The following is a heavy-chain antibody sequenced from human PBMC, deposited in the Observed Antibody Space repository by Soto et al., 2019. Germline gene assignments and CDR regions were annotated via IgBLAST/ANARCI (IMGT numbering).Heavy chain of an antibody. CDR1: GFIFSNYA. CDR2: ISCDGNDK. Sequence: QVHLVESGGGVVQPGRSLRLSCAASGFIFSNYAMHWIRQAPGKGLEWVAVISCDGNDKYYANAVRGRLSVSRDNSKNTVFLQLERLSPDDAALYYCARARGENECTGFVVHSWGQGTLVTVSS. CDR3: ARARGENECTGFVVHS. D-gene: IGHD6-25*01. J-gene: IGHJ5*02. V-gene: IGHV3-30*04.